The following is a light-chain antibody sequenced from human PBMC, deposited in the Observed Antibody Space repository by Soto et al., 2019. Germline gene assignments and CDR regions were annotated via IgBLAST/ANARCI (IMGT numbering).Light chain of an antibody. Sequence: EIALTQSPASLSLSPGESVTLSCRTSQTISGNYLSWYQRRPGQAPRLLIFGASIRATDIPARFSGSASGRDFTLAITSLEPEDFAVYYCHQNYDLPWTFGQGTKLEMK. CDR3: HQNYDLPWT. CDR2: GAS. CDR1: QTISGNY. V-gene: IGKV3D-7*01. J-gene: IGKJ2*02.